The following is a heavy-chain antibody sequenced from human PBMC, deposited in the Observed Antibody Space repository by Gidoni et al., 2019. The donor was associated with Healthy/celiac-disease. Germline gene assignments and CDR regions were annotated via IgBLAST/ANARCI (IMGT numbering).Heavy chain of an antibody. D-gene: IGHD4-17*01. V-gene: IGHV3-30-3*01. CDR1: GTPFSSYA. J-gene: IGHJ4*02. CDR3: ARDDLNYGGAFDY. CDR2: ISYDGSNK. Sequence: QVQLVESGGGVVQPGRSLRLSCAHSGTPFSSYAMPWVRQAPGKGLEWVAVISYDGSNKYYADSVKGRFTISRDDSKNTLYLQMNSLRAEDTAVYYCARDDLNYGGAFDYWGQGTLVTVSS.